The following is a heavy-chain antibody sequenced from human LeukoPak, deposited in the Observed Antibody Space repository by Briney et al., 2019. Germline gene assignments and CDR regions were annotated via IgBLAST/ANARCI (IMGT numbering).Heavy chain of an antibody. D-gene: IGHD1-1*01. CDR2: IKDDGRDK. Sequence: PGGSLRLSCATSGFTFSHYGMHWVRQAPGKGLEWVANIKDDGRDKYYVDSVKGRFTISRDNARNSLSLQMNSLRVEDTAVYYCARDAGGGFDPWGQGTLVTVSS. J-gene: IGHJ5*02. CDR1: GFTFSHYG. CDR3: ARDAGGGFDP. V-gene: IGHV3-7*01.